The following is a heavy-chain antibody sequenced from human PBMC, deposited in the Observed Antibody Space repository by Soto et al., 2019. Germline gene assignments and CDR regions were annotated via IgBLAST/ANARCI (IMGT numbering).Heavy chain of an antibody. Sequence: GASVKVSCKASGGTFSSYAISWVRQAPGQGLEWMGGIIPIFGTANYAQKFQGRVTITADKSTSTAYMELSSLRSEDTAVYYCARNYYDSSGYYYDWYFDLWGRGTLVTVSS. D-gene: IGHD3-22*01. CDR1: GGTFSSYA. CDR3: ARNYYDSSGYYYDWYFDL. J-gene: IGHJ2*01. V-gene: IGHV1-69*06. CDR2: IIPIFGTA.